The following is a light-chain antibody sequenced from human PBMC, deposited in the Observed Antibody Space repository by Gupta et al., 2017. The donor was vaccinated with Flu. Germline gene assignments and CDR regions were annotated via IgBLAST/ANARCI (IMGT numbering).Light chain of an antibody. Sequence: GGNNVESKTVQWYQQKAGQAPVLVVYDDRDRPSGIPERYSGSNYGNTATLTISSVEDGDEADYYCQVWDSSSDRRVFGGGTKLTVL. CDR2: DDR. CDR1: NVESKT. V-gene: IGLV3-21*02. J-gene: IGLJ3*02. CDR3: QVWDSSSDRRV.